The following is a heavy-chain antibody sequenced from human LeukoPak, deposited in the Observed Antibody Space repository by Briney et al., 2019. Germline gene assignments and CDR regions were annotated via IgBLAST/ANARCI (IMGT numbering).Heavy chain of an antibody. CDR3: AGVGSVTKGGDY. CDR1: GYSISSGYY. CDR2: IYHSGST. J-gene: IGHJ4*02. V-gene: IGHV4-38-2*02. D-gene: IGHD4-11*01. Sequence: SETLSLTCTVSGYSISSGYYWGWIRQPPGKGLEWIGSIYHSGSTYYNPSLKSRVTISVDTSKNQFSLKLSSVTAADTAVYYCAGVGSVTKGGDYWGQGTPVTVSS.